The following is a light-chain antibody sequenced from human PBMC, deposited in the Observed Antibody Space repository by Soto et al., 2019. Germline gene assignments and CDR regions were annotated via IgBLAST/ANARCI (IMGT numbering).Light chain of an antibody. CDR2: LNSDGSH. CDR3: QTWGTGSWV. J-gene: IGLJ3*02. Sequence: QSVLTQSPSASASLGASVKLTCTLSSGHSTYAIAWYQQQPEKGPRYLMKLNSDGSHSKGDGIPDRFSGSSSGAERYLTISSLQSEDEADYYCQTWGTGSWVFGGGTKLTVL. CDR1: SGHSTYA. V-gene: IGLV4-69*01.